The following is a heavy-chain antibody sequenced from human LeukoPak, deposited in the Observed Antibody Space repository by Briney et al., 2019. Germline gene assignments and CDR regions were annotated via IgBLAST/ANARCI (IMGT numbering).Heavy chain of an antibody. Sequence: SETLSLTCTVSGGSMTNYYWTWIRQPPGEGLEWLAYIYYYGSTNYNPSLESRLTLTVDTSKNQFSLKLSSVTAAGTAVYYCAREGAGSYGFRYIDVWGKGTTVTVS. CDR1: GGSMTNYY. D-gene: IGHD5-18*01. V-gene: IGHV4-59*01. CDR2: IYYYGST. CDR3: AREGAGSYGFRYIDV. J-gene: IGHJ6*03.